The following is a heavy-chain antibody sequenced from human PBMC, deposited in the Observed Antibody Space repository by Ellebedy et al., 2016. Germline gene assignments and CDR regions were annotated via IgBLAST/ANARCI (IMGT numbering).Heavy chain of an antibody. CDR2: VSGDGTST. D-gene: IGHD2/OR15-2a*01. CDR3: VSDLGVTSSYLDT. V-gene: IGHV3-74*01. J-gene: IGHJ4*02. CDR1: GFIFSSYW. Sequence: GESLKISCAASGFIFSSYWMHWVRQAPGKGLVWVPRVSGDGTSTNYADFVKGRFTISRDNVKNTVFLQMSSLRAEDTAIYYCVSDLGVTSSYLDTWGQGTLVTVSS.